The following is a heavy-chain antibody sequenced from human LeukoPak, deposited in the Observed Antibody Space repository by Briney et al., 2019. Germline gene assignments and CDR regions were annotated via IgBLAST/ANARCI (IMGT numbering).Heavy chain of an antibody. D-gene: IGHD3-3*01. Sequence: SETLSLTCTVSGGSVSSGSYYWSWIRQPPGKGLEWIGYIYYSGSTYYNPSLKSRVTISVDTSKNQFSLKLSSVTAADTAVYYCARGGGYDFWSGYYTKVYWFDPWGQGTLVTVSS. CDR1: GGSVSSGSYY. V-gene: IGHV4-30-4*01. J-gene: IGHJ5*02. CDR2: IYYSGST. CDR3: ARGGGYDFWSGYYTKVYWFDP.